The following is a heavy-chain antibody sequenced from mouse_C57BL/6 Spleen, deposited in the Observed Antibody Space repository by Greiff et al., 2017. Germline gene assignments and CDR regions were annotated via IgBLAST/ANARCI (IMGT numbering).Heavy chain of an antibody. Sequence: VQLQQSGPELVKPGASVKISCKASGYAFSSSWMNWVKQRPGTGLEWIGRIYPGDGDTNYNGKFKGKATLTADKSSSTAYMQLSSLTSEDSAVYFCAREEENGVYFDYWGQGTTLTVSS. J-gene: IGHJ2*01. CDR1: GYAFSSSW. CDR3: AREEENGVYFDY. CDR2: IYPGDGDT. V-gene: IGHV1-82*01.